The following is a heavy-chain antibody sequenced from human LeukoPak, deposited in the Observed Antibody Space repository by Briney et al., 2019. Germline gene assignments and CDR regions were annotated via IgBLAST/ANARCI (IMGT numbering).Heavy chain of an antibody. V-gene: IGHV4-34*01. CDR1: SGSFSDCC. CDR3: ARVKDPGGYYYYYYMDI. CDR2: IYHSGST. Sequence: PSETLSLTCAVSSGSFSDCCWTWFRQPPGKGLEWIGEIYHSGSTNYNPSLKSRVTISMDKSKNQFSLNLSSVTAADTAVYYCARVKDPGGYYYYYYMDIWGKGNTVTVSS. J-gene: IGHJ6*03. D-gene: IGHD3-16*01.